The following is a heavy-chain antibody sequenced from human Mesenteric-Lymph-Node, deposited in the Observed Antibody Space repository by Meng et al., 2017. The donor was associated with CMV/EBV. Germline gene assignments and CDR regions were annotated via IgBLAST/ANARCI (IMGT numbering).Heavy chain of an antibody. CDR3: ARRGSSWYSWYFDL. D-gene: IGHD6-13*01. Sequence: KGSGYSFPTHWIGWVRQMPGKGLEWMGIIYPGDSDTRYSPSFQSQVTISADKSISTAYLQWSSLKASDTAMYYCARRGSSWYSWYFDLWGRGTLVTVSS. V-gene: IGHV5-51*01. CDR2: IYPGDSDT. CDR1: GYSFPTHW. J-gene: IGHJ2*01.